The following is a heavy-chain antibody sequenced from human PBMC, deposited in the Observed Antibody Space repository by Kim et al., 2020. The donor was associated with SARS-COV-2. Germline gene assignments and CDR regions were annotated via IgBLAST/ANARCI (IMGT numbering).Heavy chain of an antibody. CDR3: AKGIRYYYDSSGHNWFDP. J-gene: IGHJ5*02. D-gene: IGHD3-22*01. Sequence: KGRFTISRDKSKNTLYLQMNSLRAEDTAVYYCAKGIRYYYDSSGHNWFDPWGQGTLVTVSS. V-gene: IGHV3-30*02.